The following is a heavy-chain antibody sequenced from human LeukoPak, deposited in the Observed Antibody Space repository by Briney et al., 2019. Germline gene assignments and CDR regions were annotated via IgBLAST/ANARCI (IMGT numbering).Heavy chain of an antibody. V-gene: IGHV4-30-2*01. D-gene: IGHD3-9*01. CDR2: IYHSGST. CDR3: ASLYDILTGYQF. Sequence: SETLSLTCTVSGGSISSGGYYWSWIRQPPGKGLEWIGYIYHSGSTYYNPSLKSRVTISVDRSKNQFSLKLSSVTAADTAVYYCASLYDILTGYQFWGQGTLVTVSS. CDR1: GGSISSGGYY. J-gene: IGHJ4*02.